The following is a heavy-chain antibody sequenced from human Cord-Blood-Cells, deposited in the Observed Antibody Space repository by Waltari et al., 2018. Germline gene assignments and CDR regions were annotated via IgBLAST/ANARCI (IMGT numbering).Heavy chain of an antibody. D-gene: IGHD3-3*01. Sequence: QVQLQSSGPGLVKPSETLSLTCAGPGYSIRSGYHWGWFRQPPGKRLEWIGSIYHSGSTYYNPSLKSRVTISVDTSKNQFSLKLSSVTAADTAVYYCARGDLVRNWGQGTLVTVSS. CDR2: IYHSGST. CDR3: ARGDLVRN. J-gene: IGHJ4*02. V-gene: IGHV4-38-2*01. CDR1: GYSIRSGYH.